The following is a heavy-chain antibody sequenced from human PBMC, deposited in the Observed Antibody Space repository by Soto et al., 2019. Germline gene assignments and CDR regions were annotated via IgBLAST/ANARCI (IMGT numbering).Heavy chain of an antibody. V-gene: IGHV3-53*01. D-gene: IGHD1-26*01. J-gene: IGHJ4*02. CDR3: VRDDVGVGIDS. CDR1: GFTVSSNY. Sequence: GGSLRLSCAASGFTVSSNYMTWVRQAPGKGLEWLSVIYSGDSTYYADSVKGRFTISRDNAKNTLFLQMNSLRADDTAVYYCVRDDVGVGIDSWGLGTLVTVSS. CDR2: IYSGDST.